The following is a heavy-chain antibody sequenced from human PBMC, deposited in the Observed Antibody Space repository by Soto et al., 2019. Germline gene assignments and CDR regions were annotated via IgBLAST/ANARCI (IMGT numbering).Heavy chain of an antibody. CDR1: GFTFSSYS. J-gene: IGHJ3*02. CDR3: AKALTTVTTRNAFDI. CDR2: ISSSSSST. D-gene: IGHD4-17*01. Sequence: PGGSLRLSCAASGFTFSSYSMNWVRQAPGKGLEWVSAISSSSSSTYYPDSVKGRFTISRDNAKNTLYLQMNSLRAEDTAVYYCAKALTTVTTRNAFDIWGQGTMVTVSS. V-gene: IGHV3-21*04.